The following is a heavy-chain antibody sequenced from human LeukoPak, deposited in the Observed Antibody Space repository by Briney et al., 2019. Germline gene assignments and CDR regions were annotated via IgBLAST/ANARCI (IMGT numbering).Heavy chain of an antibody. D-gene: IGHD3-22*01. J-gene: IGHJ3*01. CDR2: IYHSGST. CDR1: GGSFSGYY. Sequence: SETLSLTCAVYGGSFSGYYWSWIRQPPGKGLEWIGYIYHSGSTNYNPSLKSRVTISVDTSKNQFSLKLSSVTAADTAVYYCARELRYDNSDSGAFWGQGTVVTVSS. V-gene: IGHV4-59*01. CDR3: ARELRYDNSDSGAF.